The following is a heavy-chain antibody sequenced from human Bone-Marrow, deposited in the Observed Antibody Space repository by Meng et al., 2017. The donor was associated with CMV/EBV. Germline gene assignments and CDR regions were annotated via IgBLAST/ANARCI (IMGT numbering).Heavy chain of an antibody. Sequence: GESLKISCAASGFTFSSYAMHWVRQAPGKGLEWVAVISYDGSNKYYADSVKGRFTISRDNSKNTLYLQMNSLRAEDTAVYYCARGGCSGGSCHYYFDYWGQRTLVAASS. CDR3: ARGGCSGGSCHYYFDY. V-gene: IGHV3-30-3*01. D-gene: IGHD2-15*01. CDR1: GFTFSSYA. CDR2: ISYDGSNK. J-gene: IGHJ4*02.